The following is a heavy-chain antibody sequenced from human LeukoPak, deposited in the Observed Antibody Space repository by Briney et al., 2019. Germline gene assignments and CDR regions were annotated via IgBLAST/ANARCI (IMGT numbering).Heavy chain of an antibody. CDR1: GFTFSSYS. V-gene: IGHV3-21*01. Sequence: GGSLRLSCAASGFTFSSYSMNWVRQAPGKGLEWVSSISSSSSYIYYADSVKGRFTISRDNAKNSLYLQMNSLRAEDTAVYYCARDGGGELLTSFDYWGQGALVTVSS. CDR3: ARDGGGELLTSFDY. D-gene: IGHD1-26*01. CDR2: ISSSSSYI. J-gene: IGHJ4*02.